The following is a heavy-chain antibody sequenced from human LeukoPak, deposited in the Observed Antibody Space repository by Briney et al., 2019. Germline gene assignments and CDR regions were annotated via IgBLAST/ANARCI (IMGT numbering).Heavy chain of an antibody. V-gene: IGHV5-51*01. CDR1: GSSFTSYW. J-gene: IGHJ4*02. Sequence: GASLQISCKGSGSSFTSYWIGWVRQLPGKGLEWMGIIYPGDSDTRYSPSFQGQVTISADKSISTAYLQWSSLKASDTAMYYCARHLAAASSLDYWGQGTLVTVSS. CDR3: ARHLAAASSLDY. D-gene: IGHD6-13*01. CDR2: IYPGDSDT.